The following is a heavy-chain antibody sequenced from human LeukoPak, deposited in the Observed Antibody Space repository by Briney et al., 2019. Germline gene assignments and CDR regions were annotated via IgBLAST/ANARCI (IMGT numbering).Heavy chain of an antibody. CDR2: INSDGSST. CDR3: ARSLGGSGYQDY. D-gene: IGHD3-22*01. CDR1: GFTFSSYW. J-gene: IGHJ4*02. Sequence: PGGSLRLSCAASGFTFSSYWMHWVRQAPGKGLVWVTRINSDGSSTSYADSVKGRFTISRDNAKNTAYLQMNSLRAEDTAVYYCARSLGGSGYQDYWGQGTLVTVSS. V-gene: IGHV3-74*01.